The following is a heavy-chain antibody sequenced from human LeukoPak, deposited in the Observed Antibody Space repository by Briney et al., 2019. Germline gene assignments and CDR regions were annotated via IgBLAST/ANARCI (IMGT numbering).Heavy chain of an antibody. V-gene: IGHV3-48*03. Sequence: GGSLRLSCAASGFTFSTYEMNWVRQAPGKGLEWVSYISSSGTIIYYADPVKGRFTISRDNSKNTLYLQMNSLRAEDTAVYYCAKGDYGDYGYFDYWGQGTLVTVSS. J-gene: IGHJ4*02. D-gene: IGHD4-17*01. CDR1: GFTFSTYE. CDR2: ISSSGTII. CDR3: AKGDYGDYGYFDY.